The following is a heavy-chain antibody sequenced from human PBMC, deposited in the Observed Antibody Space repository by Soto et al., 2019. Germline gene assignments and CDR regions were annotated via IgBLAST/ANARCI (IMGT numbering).Heavy chain of an antibody. V-gene: IGHV1-18*04. CDR2: VSPYNGNA. CDR3: ARAIAIIMAEHDY. J-gene: IGHJ4*02. CDR1: GYTFRNYA. Sequence: ASVKVSGKTSGYTFRNYAISWVRQAPGQGLEWMGWVSPYNGNANYTEKFQGRVSITTDTSTTTDYIELTSLPSDDTALYYCARAIAIIMAEHDYWGQGSLVTVSS. D-gene: IGHD2-21*01.